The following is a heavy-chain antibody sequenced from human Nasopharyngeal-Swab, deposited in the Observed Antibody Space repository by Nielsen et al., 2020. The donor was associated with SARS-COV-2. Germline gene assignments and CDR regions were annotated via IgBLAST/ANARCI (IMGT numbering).Heavy chain of an antibody. CDR1: GGSITSSTYY. D-gene: IGHD6-13*01. J-gene: IGHJ4*02. CDR2: IYFGGST. Sequence: SQTLSLTCILSGGSITSSTYYWAGTRQPPGKGLEWIGSIYFGGSTYYNPSPKSRVTISVDTSKNQFSLKLSSVTAADTAVYYCATLSSSWYEYYFDYWGQGTLVTVSS. V-gene: IGHV4-39*01. CDR3: ATLSSSWYEYYFDY.